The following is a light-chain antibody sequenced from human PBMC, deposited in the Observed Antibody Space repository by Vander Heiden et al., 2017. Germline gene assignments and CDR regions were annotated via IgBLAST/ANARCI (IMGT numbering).Light chain of an antibody. CDR1: SSRIASNY. Sequence: NLMLTQPHSVSETPGKTVSISCIGSSSRIASNYVQWYQQRPGSAPTTVIYDDYQRPSGVPDRFSASIDSSSNSASLTISGLKTEDEADYYCQSYDSTNVVFGGGTKLTVL. V-gene: IGLV6-57*02. CDR3: QSYDSTNVV. CDR2: DDY. J-gene: IGLJ2*01.